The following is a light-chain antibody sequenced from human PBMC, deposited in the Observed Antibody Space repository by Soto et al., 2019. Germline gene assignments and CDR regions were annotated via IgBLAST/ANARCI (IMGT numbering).Light chain of an antibody. CDR3: QQYNRYPRT. V-gene: IGKV1-5*03. CDR2: KAS. Sequence: DIQMTQSPSTLSASVGARVTITCRASQSISSWLAWYQKKPGKAPKILIYKASSLESGVPSRFSGSGSGTEFSLTISRLQTDDFATYYCQQYNRYPRTFGQGTKVDIK. CDR1: QSISSW. J-gene: IGKJ1*01.